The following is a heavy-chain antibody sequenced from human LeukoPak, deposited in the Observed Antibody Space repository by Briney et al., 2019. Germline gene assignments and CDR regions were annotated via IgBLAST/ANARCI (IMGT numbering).Heavy chain of an antibody. V-gene: IGHV4-59*01. Sequence: SETLSLTCTVSGGSISSYYWSWIRLPPGKGLEWIGYIYYSGSTNYNPSLKSRVTISVDTSKNQFSLKLSSVTAADTAVYYCASYREQLVSFDYWGQGTLVTVSS. CDR2: IYYSGST. J-gene: IGHJ4*02. CDR1: GGSISSYY. D-gene: IGHD6-6*01. CDR3: ASYREQLVSFDY.